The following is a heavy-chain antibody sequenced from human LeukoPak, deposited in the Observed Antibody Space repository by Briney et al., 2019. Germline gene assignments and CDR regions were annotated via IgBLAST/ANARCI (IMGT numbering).Heavy chain of an antibody. V-gene: IGHV3-30*18. CDR3: AKDGGLTGDNYFDH. D-gene: IGHD3-9*01. J-gene: IGHJ4*02. CDR1: GFTFISYG. Sequence: GGSLRLSCETSGFTFISYGMHWVRQTPGKGLEWVAVISKDGGNKFYADSLKGRVTISRDDSKNTICLYMNTLRPEDSGIYYCAKDGGLTGDNYFDHWGLGTLVTVSS. CDR2: ISKDGGNK.